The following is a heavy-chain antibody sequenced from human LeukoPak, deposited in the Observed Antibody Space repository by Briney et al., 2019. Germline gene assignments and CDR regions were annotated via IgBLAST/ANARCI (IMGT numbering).Heavy chain of an antibody. D-gene: IGHD6-19*01. CDR3: AADPRVSSGWTEYYMDV. CDR2: IIPIFSTA. Sequence: SVKVSCKASGGTFSSYVINLVRQAPGQGLEWMGGIIPIFSTADYAQKFQGRVTITADESTSTAYMELSSLRSEDTAVYYCAADPRVSSGWTEYYMDVWGKGTTVTISS. J-gene: IGHJ6*03. CDR1: GGTFSSYV. V-gene: IGHV1-69*13.